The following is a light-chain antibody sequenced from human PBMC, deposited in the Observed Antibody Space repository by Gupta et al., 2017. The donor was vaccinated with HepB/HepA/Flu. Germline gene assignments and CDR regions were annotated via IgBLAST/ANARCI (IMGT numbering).Light chain of an antibody. CDR2: DVS. Sequence: QSALTQPASVSGSPGQSLTISSTGTSTDVGGYNYVSWYQQHPGTAPKFIISDVSNRPPGVSNRFSGSKSGNTASLTSAGLQAEDEADYCCGSYTTRTTLGVFGTGTKVTVL. J-gene: IGLJ1*01. CDR3: GSYTTRTTLGV. CDR1: STDVGGYNY. V-gene: IGLV2-14*03.